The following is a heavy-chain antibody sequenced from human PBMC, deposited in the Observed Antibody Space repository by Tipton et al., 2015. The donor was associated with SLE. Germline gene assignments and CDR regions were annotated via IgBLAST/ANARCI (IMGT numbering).Heavy chain of an antibody. CDR3: ARDPSDGDYGVYYFDY. V-gene: IGHV4-59*02. D-gene: IGHD4-17*01. Sequence: LRLSCTVSDGSVSSHYWSWIRQPPGKRLDWIGFISYSGSANYNPSLKSRVTISVDRSKKQLSLRLTSVTAADTAVYYCARDPSDGDYGVYYFDYWGQGTLVTVSP. CDR2: ISYSGSA. J-gene: IGHJ4*02. CDR1: DGSVSSHY.